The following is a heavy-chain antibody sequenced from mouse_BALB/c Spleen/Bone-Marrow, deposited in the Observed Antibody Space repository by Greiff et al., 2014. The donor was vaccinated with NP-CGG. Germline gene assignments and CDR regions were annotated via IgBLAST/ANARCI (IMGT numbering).Heavy chain of an antibody. V-gene: IGHV1S29*02. J-gene: IGHJ2*01. CDR2: IYPHNGGN. CDR3: ARSRGTTATTYYFDY. D-gene: IGHD1-2*01. Sequence: VQLKESGPELVKPGALVKISCKASGYTFTDYNMHWVKQSHGKSLEWIVYIYPHNGGNGYNQKFKNKATLTVDSSSSTAYMELRSLTSEDSAVYYCARSRGTTATTYYFDYWGQGTTLTVSS. CDR1: GYTFTDYN.